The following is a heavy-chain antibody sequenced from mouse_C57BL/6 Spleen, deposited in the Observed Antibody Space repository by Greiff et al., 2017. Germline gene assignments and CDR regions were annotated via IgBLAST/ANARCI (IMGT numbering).Heavy chain of an antibody. CDR2: ISYSGST. CDR1: GYSITSGYD. D-gene: IGHD1-1*01. V-gene: IGHV3-1*01. CDR3: ARDVYYYGSSYTWFAY. J-gene: IGHJ3*01. Sequence: VQLKQSGPGMVKPSQSLSLTCTVTGYSITSGYDWHWIRHFPGNKLEWMGYISYSGSTNYNPSLKSRISITHDTSKNHFFLKLNSVTTEDTATYYCARDVYYYGSSYTWFAYWGQGTLVTVSA.